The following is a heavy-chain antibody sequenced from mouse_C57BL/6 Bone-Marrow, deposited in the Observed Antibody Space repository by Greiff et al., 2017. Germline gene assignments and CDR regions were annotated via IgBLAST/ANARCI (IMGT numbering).Heavy chain of an antibody. D-gene: IGHD2-3*01. J-gene: IGHJ2*01. Sequence: VQLQQSGPELVKPGASVKIPCKASGYTFTDYNMDWVKQSHGKSLEWIGDINPNNGGTIYNQRFKGKATLTVDKSSSTAYMELRRLTSEDTAVYYSAREVIYDGYYYFDYWGQGTTLTVSS. V-gene: IGHV1-18*01. CDR3: AREVIYDGYYYFDY. CDR2: INPNNGGT. CDR1: GYTFTDYN.